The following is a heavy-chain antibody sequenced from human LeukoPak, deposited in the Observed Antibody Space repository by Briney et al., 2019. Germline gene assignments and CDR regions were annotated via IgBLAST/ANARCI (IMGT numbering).Heavy chain of an antibody. CDR2: IYYSGST. V-gene: IGHV4-39*01. CDR3: ARRVPSNYDFWSGLDAFDI. D-gene: IGHD3-3*01. J-gene: IGHJ3*02. CDR1: GGSISSSSYY. Sequence: SETLSLTCTVSGGSISSSSYYWGWIRQPPGKGLEWIGSIYYSGSTYYNPSLKSRVTISVDMSKNQFSLKLSSVTAADTAVYYCARRVPSNYDFWSGLDAFDIWGQGTMVTVSS.